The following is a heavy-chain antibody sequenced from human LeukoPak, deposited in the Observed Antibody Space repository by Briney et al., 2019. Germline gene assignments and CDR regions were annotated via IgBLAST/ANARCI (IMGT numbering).Heavy chain of an antibody. J-gene: IGHJ4*02. CDR1: GFTFSTYA. CDR3: AGAPAAASFSDY. V-gene: IGHV3-23*01. D-gene: IGHD6-13*01. CDR2: ISGSGGNT. Sequence: GGSLRLSCAASGFTFSTYAMNWVRQAPGKGLEWVPTISGSGGNTYYADSVKGRFTISRDNSKNTLYLQMNSLRAEDTAVYYCAGAPAAASFSDYWGQGSLVTVSS.